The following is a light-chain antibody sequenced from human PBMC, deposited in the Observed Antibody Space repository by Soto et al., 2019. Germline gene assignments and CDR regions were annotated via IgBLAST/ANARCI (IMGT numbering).Light chain of an antibody. CDR2: DAS. Sequence: IQMPQSPSTPSASVGVRVPITCRASQSISNWLAWYQQKQGKAPKLLIYDASSLESGVASMFSGSGSGTEFTLPISSLQPDDFATYYCQQYNSYWGTFGQGTKV. CDR3: QQYNSYWGT. V-gene: IGKV1-5*01. J-gene: IGKJ1*01. CDR1: QSISNW.